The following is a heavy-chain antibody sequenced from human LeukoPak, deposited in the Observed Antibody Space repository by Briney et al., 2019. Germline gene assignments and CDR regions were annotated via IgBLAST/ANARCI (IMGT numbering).Heavy chain of an antibody. J-gene: IGHJ4*01. V-gene: IGHV4-59*08. CDR2: IYYSGST. Sequence: SETLSLTCTVSGGSISSHYWSWIRQAPGKGLEWIGYIYYSGSTNYNPSLKSRVTISVDTSKNQFSLKLSFVTAADTAVYYCARLYYDSSGYYLFDYWGQEPWSPSPQ. CDR1: GGSISSHY. CDR3: ARLYYDSSGYYLFDY. D-gene: IGHD3-22*01.